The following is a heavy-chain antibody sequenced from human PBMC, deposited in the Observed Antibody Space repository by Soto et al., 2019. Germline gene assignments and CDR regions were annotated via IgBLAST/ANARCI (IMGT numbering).Heavy chain of an antibody. J-gene: IGHJ5*02. CDR3: ARGPPGRSIRWFDP. CDR2: INHSGST. CDR1: GGSFSGYY. D-gene: IGHD2-21*01. Sequence: SETLSLTCAVYGGSFSGYYWSWIRQPPGKGLEWIGEINHSGSTNYNPSLKSRVTISVDTSKNQFSLKLSSVTAADTAVYYCARGPPGRSIRWFDPWGQGTLVTVSS. V-gene: IGHV4-34*01.